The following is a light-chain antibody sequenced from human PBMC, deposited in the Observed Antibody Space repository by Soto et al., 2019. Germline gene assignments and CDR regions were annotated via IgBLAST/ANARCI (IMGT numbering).Light chain of an antibody. CDR3: TSWTTSTTMI. J-gene: IGLJ2*01. CDR1: SSDIGAYNF. Sequence: QSVVTQPASVSGSPGQSITISCTGTSSDIGAYNFVSWYQQHPGKAPKLMLYDVNIRPSGVSNRFSGSKSGNTASLTISGLQAEDEADYYRTSWTTSTTMIFGGGTKGTVL. V-gene: IGLV2-14*03. CDR2: DVN.